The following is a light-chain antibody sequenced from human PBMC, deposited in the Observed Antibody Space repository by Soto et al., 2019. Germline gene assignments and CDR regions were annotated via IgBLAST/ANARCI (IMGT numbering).Light chain of an antibody. CDR1: QDISYY. J-gene: IGKJ1*01. CDR2: AAS. V-gene: IGKV1-39*01. Sequence: DIQLTQSPSFLSASVGDRVTITCRDSQDISYYLAWYQQKRGKAPKLLIYAASSLQSGVRSRFSGSGAGTDFTRTISSLQPEDVATYYCQQSYSIPWTFGQGTKVDIK. CDR3: QQSYSIPWT.